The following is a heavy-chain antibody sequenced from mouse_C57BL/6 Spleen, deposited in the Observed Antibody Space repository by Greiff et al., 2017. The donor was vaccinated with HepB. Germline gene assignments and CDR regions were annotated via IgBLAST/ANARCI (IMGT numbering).Heavy chain of an antibody. CDR1: GYAFTNYL. Sequence: QVQLQQSGAELVRPGNSVKVSCKASGYAFTNYLIEWVQQRPGQGLEWIGVINPGRGGTDYNEKFKGKATLTADNSSSTAYMQLSSLTSEDSAVYFCARGGGYFLFDYWGQGTTLTVSS. D-gene: IGHD2-3*01. V-gene: IGHV1-54*01. CDR2: INPGRGGT. CDR3: ARGGGYFLFDY. J-gene: IGHJ2*01.